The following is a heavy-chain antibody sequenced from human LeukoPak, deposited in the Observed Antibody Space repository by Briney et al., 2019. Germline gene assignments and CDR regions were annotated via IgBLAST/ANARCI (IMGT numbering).Heavy chain of an antibody. CDR1: GFTFSDYY. J-gene: IGHJ4*02. D-gene: IGHD1-1*01. V-gene: IGHV3-11*06. CDR3: ARVGATGTADY. CDR2: ISKSGGDT. Sequence: GGSLRLSCAAFGFTFSDYYMTWIRQAPGKGLEWVSYISKSGGDTNFVDSVKGRFTISRDNAKNSLYLQMNSLRAEDTAVYYCARVGATGTADYWGQGTLVTVSS.